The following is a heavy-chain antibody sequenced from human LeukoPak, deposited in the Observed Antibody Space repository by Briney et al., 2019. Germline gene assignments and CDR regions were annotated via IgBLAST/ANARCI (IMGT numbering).Heavy chain of an antibody. D-gene: IGHD2-2*01. V-gene: IGHV3-23*01. CDR1: GFTFSSYW. CDR3: AKDRHAPGRYCSSTTCFPFDP. CDR2: ISGSGAST. J-gene: IGHJ5*02. Sequence: PGGSLRLSCAASGFTFSSYWMSWVRQAPGKGLEWVSAISGSGASTYYADSVKGRFTISRDNSKSTLYLQMNSLRAEDTAVYYCAKDRHAPGRYCSSTTCFPFDPWGQGTLVTVSS.